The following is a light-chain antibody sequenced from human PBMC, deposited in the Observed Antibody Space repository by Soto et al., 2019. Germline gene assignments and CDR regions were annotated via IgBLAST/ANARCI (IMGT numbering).Light chain of an antibody. CDR2: DVS. J-gene: IGLJ2*01. CDR1: SSDVGGYKF. V-gene: IGLV2-14*01. Sequence: QSALIQPASVSGSPGQSITISCTGTSSDVGGYKFVSWFQQPPGKAPKLLIYDVSDRPSGVSDRFSGSKSGNTASLTISGLQADDEADYYCVSYGSNRPVIFGGGTKLTVL. CDR3: VSYGSNRPVI.